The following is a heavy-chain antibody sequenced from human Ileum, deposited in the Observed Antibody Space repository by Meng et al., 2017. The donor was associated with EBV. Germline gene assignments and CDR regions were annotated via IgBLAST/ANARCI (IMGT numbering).Heavy chain of an antibody. V-gene: IGHV4-39*01. CDR2: IYYSGRT. D-gene: IGHD6-13*01. CDR3: ARPIAAAGWFDP. CDR1: AGPFNSSVNY. Sequence: ESGPGRGMPPRAGSLTLTVAAGPFNSSVNYWGWIRQPPGKGLEWIWSIYYSGRTYYNPSLKSRVTISVDTSKNQFSLKLSSVTAADTAVYYCARPIAAAGWFDPWGQGTLVTVSS. J-gene: IGHJ5*02.